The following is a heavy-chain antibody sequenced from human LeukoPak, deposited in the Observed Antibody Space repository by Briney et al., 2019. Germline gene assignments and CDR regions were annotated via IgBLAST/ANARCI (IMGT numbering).Heavy chain of an antibody. CDR1: GFTFGIYS. CDR3: AKEAGQDYGALDAFDV. V-gene: IGHV3-21*01. CDR2: IGGSSSSL. D-gene: IGHD4-17*01. Sequence: GGSLRLSCIGSGFTFGIYSMNWVRQAPGKGLEWVSSIGGSSSSLYYAESVKGRFTISRDNARNSLYLQMNSLRAEDTAVYYCAKEAGQDYGALDAFDVWGQGTMVTVSS. J-gene: IGHJ3*01.